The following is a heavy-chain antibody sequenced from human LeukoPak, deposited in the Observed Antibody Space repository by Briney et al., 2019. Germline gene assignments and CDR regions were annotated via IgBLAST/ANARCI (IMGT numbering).Heavy chain of an antibody. CDR3: ARAPTSLDCYVDCYFDP. V-gene: IGHV1-18*01. D-gene: IGHD2-21*02. CDR2: IIPFNDRT. Sequence: LAASVKVSCRASGYVFTSYGLAWLRQAPGQGLEWVGTIIPFNDRTKFAQKFQGRVTMNTASSTTTASLQLTNLRLDDTAVYYCARAPTSLDCYVDCYFDPWGQGTLVTVSS. CDR1: GYVFTSYG. J-gene: IGHJ5*02.